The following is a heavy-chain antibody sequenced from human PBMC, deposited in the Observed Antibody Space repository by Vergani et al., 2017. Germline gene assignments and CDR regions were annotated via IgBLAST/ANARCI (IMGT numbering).Heavy chain of an antibody. CDR1: GSTFSSYG. Sequence: QVQLVESGGGVVQPGRSLRLSCAASGSTFSSYGMHWVRQAPGKGLEWVAVISYDGSNKYYADSVKGRFTISRDNSKNTLYLQMNSLRAEDTAVYYCAKGYEGIQIWSNVDYWGQGTLVTVSS. CDR2: ISYDGSNK. CDR3: AKGYEGIQIWSNVDY. V-gene: IGHV3-30*18. J-gene: IGHJ4*02. D-gene: IGHD5-18*01.